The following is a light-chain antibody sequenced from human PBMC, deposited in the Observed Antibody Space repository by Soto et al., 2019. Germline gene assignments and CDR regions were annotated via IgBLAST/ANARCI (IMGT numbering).Light chain of an antibody. CDR3: QQYHTDWT. Sequence: DIQMTQSPSTLSASVGDRVTITCRASQSISSWLAWYQQKPGKAPKLLIYDASSLESGVPSRFSGRGSGTEFTLTISSLQVDDYATFYCQQYHTDWTFGQGTKVDNK. V-gene: IGKV1-5*01. CDR1: QSISSW. CDR2: DAS. J-gene: IGKJ1*01.